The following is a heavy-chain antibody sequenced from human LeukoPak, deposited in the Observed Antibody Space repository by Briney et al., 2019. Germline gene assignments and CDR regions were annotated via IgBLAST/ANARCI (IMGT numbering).Heavy chain of an antibody. CDR3: VRDPATVAPFDP. D-gene: IGHD6-25*01. CDR1: GRSLSRYY. V-gene: IGHV4-34*01. CDR2: INHSGIT. Sequence: PSATLSLTWSVYGRSLSRYYWSSIRQSQEKGLEWMGEINHSGITNYNPSLKSRVTMSTDTSKYQFSLRVTSVTAADTAVYYCVRDPATVAPFDPWGQGTLVTVSS. J-gene: IGHJ5*02.